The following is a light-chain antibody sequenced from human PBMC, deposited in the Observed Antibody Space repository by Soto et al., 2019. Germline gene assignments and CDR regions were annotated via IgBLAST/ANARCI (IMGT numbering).Light chain of an antibody. Sequence: QSVLTQPPSASGSPGQSVTISCTGTSSDVGDYNYVSWYQQHPGKAPKLMIYEVSKRPSGVPDRFSGSKSGNTASLTVSGLKAEDEADYYCSSYAGRNNLVFGGGTKLTVL. CDR1: SSDVGDYNY. J-gene: IGLJ2*01. CDR3: SSYAGRNNLV. CDR2: EVS. V-gene: IGLV2-8*01.